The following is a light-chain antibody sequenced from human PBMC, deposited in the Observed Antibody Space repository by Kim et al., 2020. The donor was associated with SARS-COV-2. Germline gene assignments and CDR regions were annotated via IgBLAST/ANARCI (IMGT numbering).Light chain of an antibody. CDR3: QQSYTLPRT. CDR2: AAS. CDR1: QSINSY. J-gene: IGKJ1*01. V-gene: IGKV1-39*01. Sequence: DIQMTQSPPSLSASVGERVTITCRASQSINSYLNWYQQKPGKAPTILIYAASGLQSGVPSRFSGGGSGTDFTLTISNLQPEDFVTYFCQQSYTLPRTFGQGTKVDIK.